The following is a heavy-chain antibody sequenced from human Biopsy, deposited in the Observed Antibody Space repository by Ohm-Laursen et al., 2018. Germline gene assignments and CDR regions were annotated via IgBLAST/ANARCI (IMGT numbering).Heavy chain of an antibody. J-gene: IGHJ6*02. D-gene: IGHD2/OR15-2a*01. Sequence: SETLSLTCTVSGGSMIHYYWIWIRQSPGKGLEWIAYIYSSGITNYNPSLKSRLTISVDTSKNQFSLRLNSVTAADTAVYYCARATNSTGWPYYYFYGMDVWGQGTTVTVSS. CDR1: GGSMIHYY. V-gene: IGHV4-59*01. CDR2: IYSSGIT. CDR3: ARATNSTGWPYYYFYGMDV.